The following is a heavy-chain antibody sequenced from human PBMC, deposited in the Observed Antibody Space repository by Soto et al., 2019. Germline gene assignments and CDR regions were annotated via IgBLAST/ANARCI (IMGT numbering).Heavy chain of an antibody. CDR3: ARGTTIFGVSNYYYMDV. D-gene: IGHD3-3*01. V-gene: IGHV4-59*01. Sequence: SETLSLTCTVSGGSISSYYWSWIRQPPGKGLEWIGYIYYSGSTNYNPSLKSRVTISVDTSKNQFSLKLSSVTAADTAVYYCARGTTIFGVSNYYYMDVWGKGTTVTVSS. CDR1: GGSISSYY. J-gene: IGHJ6*03. CDR2: IYYSGST.